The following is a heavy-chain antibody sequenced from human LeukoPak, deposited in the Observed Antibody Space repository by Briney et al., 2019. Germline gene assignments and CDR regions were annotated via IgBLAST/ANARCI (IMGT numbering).Heavy chain of an antibody. D-gene: IGHD5-12*01. CDR1: GYTFTGYW. CDR2: INPNSGDT. J-gene: IGHJ4*02. Sequence: EASVKVSCMASGYTFTGYWMHWVRQAPAQGLEWVGWINPNSGDTNYEQKFQGRVTMTRDTSSSTAYMELSRLRSDDTAVYYWLSGYDLYYWGQGTLVTVSS. V-gene: IGHV1-2*02. CDR3: LSGYDLYY.